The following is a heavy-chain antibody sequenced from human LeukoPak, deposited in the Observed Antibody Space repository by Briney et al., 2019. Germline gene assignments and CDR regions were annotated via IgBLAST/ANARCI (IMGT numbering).Heavy chain of an antibody. J-gene: IGHJ4*02. Sequence: GGSLRLSCAASGFTFSNYAVMWVRQAPGQGLEWVSAITSGGAPRYAGSVKGRFTVSRDSSKNTLYLHLNSLRAEDSAVYYCAKDATPGNSIWDYFAFWGQGTVVTVSS. D-gene: IGHD1-7*01. CDR2: ITSGGAP. CDR1: GFTFSNYA. CDR3: AKDATPGNSIWDYFAF. V-gene: IGHV3-23*01.